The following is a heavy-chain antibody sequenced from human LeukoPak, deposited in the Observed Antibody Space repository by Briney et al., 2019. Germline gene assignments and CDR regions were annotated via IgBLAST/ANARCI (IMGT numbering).Heavy chain of an antibody. CDR3: ARTPPHRYFDWLSPEYYFDY. Sequence: VASVKVSCKASGYTFTSYDINWVRQATGQGLEWMGWMNPNSGNTGYAQKFQGRVTMTRNTSISTAYMELSSLRSEDTAVYYCARTPPHRYFDWLSPEYYFDYWGQGTLVTVSS. D-gene: IGHD3-9*01. J-gene: IGHJ4*02. CDR1: GYTFTSYD. CDR2: MNPNSGNT. V-gene: IGHV1-8*01.